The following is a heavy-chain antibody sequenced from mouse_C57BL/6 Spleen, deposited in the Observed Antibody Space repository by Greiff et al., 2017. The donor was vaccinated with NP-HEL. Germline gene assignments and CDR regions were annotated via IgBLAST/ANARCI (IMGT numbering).Heavy chain of an antibody. V-gene: IGHV2-5*01. Sequence: QVQLKESGPGLVQPSQSLSITCTVSGFSFTSYGVHWVRQSPGKGLEWLGVIWRGGSTDYNAAFMSRLSITKDNSKSQVFFKMNSLQADDTAIYYGAKNFDGYSRFDVWGTGTTVTVSS. CDR3: AKNFDGYSRFDV. D-gene: IGHD2-3*01. CDR2: IWRGGST. J-gene: IGHJ1*03. CDR1: GFSFTSYG.